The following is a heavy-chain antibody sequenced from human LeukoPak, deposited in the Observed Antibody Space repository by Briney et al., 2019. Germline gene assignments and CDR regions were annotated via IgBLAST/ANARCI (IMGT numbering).Heavy chain of an antibody. CDR2: IYNGGRT. J-gene: IGHJ4*02. CDR3: ARGGNKEFDY. CDR1: GFIVSSNY. V-gene: IGHV3-53*01. Sequence: GVSLTLSCAASGFIVSSNYMSWVRQAPGKGLEWVSVIYNGGRTNYADSVKGRFTISRDNSKNTLFLQMNSLRAEDTAVYYCARGGNKEFDYWGQGTLVTVSS. D-gene: IGHD2/OR15-2a*01.